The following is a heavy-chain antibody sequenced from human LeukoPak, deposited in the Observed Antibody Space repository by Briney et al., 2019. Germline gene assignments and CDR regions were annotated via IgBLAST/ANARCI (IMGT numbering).Heavy chain of an antibody. Sequence: GGSLRLSCAASGFTFSSYSMNWVRQAPGKGLEWVSSISSSSSYIYYADSVKGRFTISRDNAKNSLYLQMNSLRAEDTAVYYCARASHVDTARVGYWGQGTLVTFSS. V-gene: IGHV3-21*01. D-gene: IGHD5-18*01. CDR1: GFTFSSYS. J-gene: IGHJ4*02. CDR3: ARASHVDTARVGY. CDR2: ISSSSSYI.